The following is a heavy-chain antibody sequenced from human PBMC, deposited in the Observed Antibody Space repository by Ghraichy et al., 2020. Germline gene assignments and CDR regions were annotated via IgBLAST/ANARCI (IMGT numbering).Heavy chain of an antibody. J-gene: IGHJ6*02. V-gene: IGHV1-8*01. CDR1: GYTFTSYD. CDR2: MNPNSGNT. Sequence: ASVKVSCKASGYTFTSYDINWVRQATGQGLEWMGWMNPNSGNTGYAQKFQGRVTMTRNTSISTAYMELSSLRSEDTAVYYCAREGGDMIVAEAPEPTYYYYGMDVWGQGTTVTVSS. D-gene: IGHD3-22*01. CDR3: AREGGDMIVAEAPEPTYYYYGMDV.